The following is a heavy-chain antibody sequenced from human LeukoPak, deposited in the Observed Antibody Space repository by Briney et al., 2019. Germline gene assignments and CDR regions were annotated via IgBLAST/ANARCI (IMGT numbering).Heavy chain of an antibody. CDR1: GFTFSSYS. D-gene: IGHD4-23*01. CDR2: ISSSSSYI. CDR3: ASALTTVVTPGDY. J-gene: IGHJ4*02. Sequence: GGSLRLSCAASGFTFSSYSMNWVRQAPGKGLEWVSSISSSSSYIYYADSVKGRFTISRDNAKNSLYLQMNSLRAEDTAVYYCASALTTVVTPGDYWGQGTLVTVSS. V-gene: IGHV3-21*01.